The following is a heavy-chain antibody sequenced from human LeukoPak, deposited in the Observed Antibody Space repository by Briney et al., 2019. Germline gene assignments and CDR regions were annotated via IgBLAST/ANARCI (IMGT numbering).Heavy chain of an antibody. D-gene: IGHD6-25*01. V-gene: IGHV3-30*18. J-gene: IGHJ4*02. CDR1: GYTFSDYG. CDR2: ISYRGVVK. Sequence: GTSLRLSCTASGYTFSDYGVHWVRQAPGKGLEWLLVISYRGVVKFYADSVKGRFTISRDNSKNTLYLQMNSLADEDTAVYYCSKDAAVLTAGLAASSHEYWGKGTLVTVSS. CDR3: SKDAAVLTAGLAASSHEY.